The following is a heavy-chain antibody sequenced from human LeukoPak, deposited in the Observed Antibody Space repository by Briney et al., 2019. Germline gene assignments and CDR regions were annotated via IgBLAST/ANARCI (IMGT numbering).Heavy chain of an antibody. D-gene: IGHD2-15*01. CDR2: IYYSGHT. Sequence: SETLSLTCTVSGGSITSSSYYWGWIRQPPAKGLEWIGSIYYSGHTYYNPSLKSRVTISVDKSKNQFSLKLSSVTAADTAVYYCARRGEYCSGGSCQVAFDIWGQGTMVTVSS. J-gene: IGHJ3*02. V-gene: IGHV4-39*01. CDR1: GGSITSSSYY. CDR3: ARRGEYCSGGSCQVAFDI.